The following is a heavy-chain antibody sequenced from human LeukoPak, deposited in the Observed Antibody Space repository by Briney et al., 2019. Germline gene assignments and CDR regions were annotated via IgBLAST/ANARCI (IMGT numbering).Heavy chain of an antibody. CDR1: GDSMSSGSFY. V-gene: IGHV4-61*02. Sequence: SETLSLTCTVSGDSMSSGSFYYWSWIRQSAGKGLEWIGRIYTSGSTNYNPSLKSRVTISVDKSKNQFSLKLSSVTAADTAVYYCARAQQLGPYYFDYWGQGTLVTVSS. CDR2: IYTSGST. D-gene: IGHD6-13*01. CDR3: ARAQQLGPYYFDY. J-gene: IGHJ4*02.